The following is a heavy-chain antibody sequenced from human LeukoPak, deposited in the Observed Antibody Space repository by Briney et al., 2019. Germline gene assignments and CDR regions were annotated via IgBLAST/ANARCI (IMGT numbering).Heavy chain of an antibody. J-gene: IGHJ6*02. V-gene: IGHV4-39*07. Sequence: PSETLSLTCTVSGGSISSGGYYWSWIRQPPGKGLEWIGEINHSGSTNYDPSLKSRVTISVDTSKNQFSLKLSSVTAADTAVYYCARDKGLRYYYYYGMDVWGQGTTVTVSS. CDR3: ARDKGLRYYYYYGMDV. CDR2: INHSGST. D-gene: IGHD3-16*01. CDR1: GGSISSGGYY.